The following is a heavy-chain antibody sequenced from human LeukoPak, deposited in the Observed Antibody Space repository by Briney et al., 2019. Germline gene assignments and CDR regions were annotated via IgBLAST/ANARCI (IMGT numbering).Heavy chain of an antibody. Sequence: ASVKVSCKASGYTFTNYDINWVRQATGQGLEWMGWMNPNSGNTGYAQKFQGRVTITRNTSISTAYMELSSLRSEDTAVYYCARDNSVGDNAWWFDPWGQGTLVTVSS. J-gene: IGHJ5*02. CDR3: ARDNSVGDNAWWFDP. V-gene: IGHV1-8*03. CDR2: MNPNSGNT. CDR1: GYTFTNYD. D-gene: IGHD1-26*01.